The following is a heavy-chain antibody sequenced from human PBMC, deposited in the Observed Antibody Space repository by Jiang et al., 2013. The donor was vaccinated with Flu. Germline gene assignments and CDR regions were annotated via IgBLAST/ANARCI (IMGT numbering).Heavy chain of an antibody. CDR3: ARVLTGDYYYYYYMDV. V-gene: IGHV4-59*01. Sequence: SYYWSWIRQPPGRDWSGLGICIIVGAPNYNPSLKSRVIISIDTSKNQFSLKLNSVTAADTAVYYCARVLTGDYYYYYYMDVWGKGTTVTVSS. J-gene: IGHJ6*03. CDR2: CIIVGAP. D-gene: IGHD7-27*01. CDR1: SYY.